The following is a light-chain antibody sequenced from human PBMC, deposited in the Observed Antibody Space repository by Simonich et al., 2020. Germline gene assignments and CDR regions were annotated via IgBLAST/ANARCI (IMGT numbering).Light chain of an antibody. Sequence: QSALTQPASGSGAPGQSLTISCTGTRSDVGCYNLVPWYQQHPGKAPKLMIYEGSKRPSGVSNRFSGSKSGNTASLTISGLQAEDEADYYCCSYAGSSTVVFGGGTKLTVL. J-gene: IGLJ2*01. CDR2: EGS. CDR1: RSDVGCYNL. CDR3: CSYAGSSTVV. V-gene: IGLV2-23*01.